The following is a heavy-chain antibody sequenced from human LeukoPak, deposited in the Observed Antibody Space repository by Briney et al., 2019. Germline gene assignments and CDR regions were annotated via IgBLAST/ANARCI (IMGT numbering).Heavy chain of an antibody. CDR1: GYSFTSYW. V-gene: IGHV5-51*01. Sequence: GESLQISCKGSGYSFTSYWIGWVRQMPGKGLEWMGIIYPGDSDTRYSPSFQGQVTISADKSISTAYLQWSSLKASDTAMYYCARHLEGTGSYWDYFDYWGQGTLVTVSS. J-gene: IGHJ4*02. CDR2: IYPGDSDT. D-gene: IGHD1-26*01. CDR3: ARHLEGTGSYWDYFDY.